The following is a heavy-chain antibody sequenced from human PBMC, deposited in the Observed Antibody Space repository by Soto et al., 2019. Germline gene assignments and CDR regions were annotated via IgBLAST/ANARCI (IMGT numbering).Heavy chain of an antibody. CDR3: AKVPGTTVTPGPLHY. CDR1: GFAFSSYA. J-gene: IGHJ4*02. V-gene: IGHV3-23*01. Sequence: GGSLRLSCAASGFAFSSYAMSWVRQAPGKGLAWVSLISGTGDTIHYADSVKGRFTISRDNSKNTLYLQMSSLRAEDTALYYCAKVPGTTVTPGPLHYWGQGTPVTVSS. D-gene: IGHD4-17*01. CDR2: ISGTGDTI.